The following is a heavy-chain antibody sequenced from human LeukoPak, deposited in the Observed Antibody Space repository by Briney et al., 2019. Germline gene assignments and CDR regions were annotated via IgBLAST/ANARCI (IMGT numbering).Heavy chain of an antibody. J-gene: IGHJ6*04. V-gene: IGHV3-30*04. CDR1: GFTFSSYD. D-gene: IGHD2-2*01. CDR2: ISYDGTNK. Sequence: GGSLRLSCAASGFTFSSYDMHWVREAPGKGLEWVAVISYDGTNKNYTDSVKGRFTISRDNSKNTLYLQMNSLRAEDTAVYFCARVLPAVGYYYGMDVWGKGTTFTVSS. CDR3: ARVLPAVGYYYGMDV.